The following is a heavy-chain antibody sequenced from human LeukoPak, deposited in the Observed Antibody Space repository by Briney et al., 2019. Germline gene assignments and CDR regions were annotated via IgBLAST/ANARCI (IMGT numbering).Heavy chain of an antibody. Sequence: GASVKVSCKASGYTFTELSMHWVRQAPGKGLEWMSGFDPEDGATIYAQKFQGRVTMTEDTSTDTAYMELSSLRSEDTAVYYCATGLAVAGKGIDYWGQGTLVTVSS. CDR1: GYTFTELS. CDR2: FDPEDGAT. CDR3: ATGLAVAGKGIDY. V-gene: IGHV1-24*01. D-gene: IGHD6-19*01. J-gene: IGHJ4*02.